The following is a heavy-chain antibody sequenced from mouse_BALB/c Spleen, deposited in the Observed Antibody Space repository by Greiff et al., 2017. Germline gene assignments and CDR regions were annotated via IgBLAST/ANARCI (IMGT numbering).Heavy chain of an antibody. J-gene: IGHJ4*01. CDR2: ISSGSSTI. V-gene: IGHV5-17*02. CDR3: ARNGYYPYYAMDY. Sequence: EVKLVESGGGLVQPGGSRKLSCAASGFTFSSFGMHWVRQAPEKGLEWVAYISSGSSTIYYADTVKGRFTISRDNTKNTLFLQMTSLRTEDTAMYYCARNGYYPYYAMDYWGQGTSVTVSS. D-gene: IGHD2-3*01. CDR1: GFTFSSFG.